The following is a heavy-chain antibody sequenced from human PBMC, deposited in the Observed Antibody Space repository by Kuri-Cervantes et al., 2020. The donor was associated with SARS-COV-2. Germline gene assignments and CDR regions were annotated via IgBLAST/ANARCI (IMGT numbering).Heavy chain of an antibody. CDR3: ARDTPTLVRGVVSDRWLDP. J-gene: IGHJ5*01. Sequence: GGSLRLSCELSGFMFTTYAMHWVRQAPGKGLEWVAVIWYDGSNKSYAASVKGRFTISRDNSKNTLYLQMNSLRGEDTAVYYCARDTPTLVRGVVSDRWLDPWGQGTLVTVSS. CDR2: IWYDGSNK. V-gene: IGHV3-33*01. D-gene: IGHD3-10*01. CDR1: GFMFTTYA.